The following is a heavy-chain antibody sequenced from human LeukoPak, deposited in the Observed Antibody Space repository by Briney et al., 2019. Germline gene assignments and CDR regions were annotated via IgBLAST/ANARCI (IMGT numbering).Heavy chain of an antibody. CDR1: SGSVSRYY. CDR2: IYDSGST. J-gene: IGHJ6*04. Sequence: SETLSLTCTVSSGSVSRYYGSRSRQPPGKGLEWIGYIYDSGSTNYNPSLKSRVTISVDTSKYQFSLKLRSVTAADTAVYYCARHPYYYDSSGYHYSPGYYCGMDVWGKGTTVTVSS. V-gene: IGHV4-59*08. CDR3: ARHPYYYDSSGYHYSPGYYCGMDV. D-gene: IGHD3-22*01.